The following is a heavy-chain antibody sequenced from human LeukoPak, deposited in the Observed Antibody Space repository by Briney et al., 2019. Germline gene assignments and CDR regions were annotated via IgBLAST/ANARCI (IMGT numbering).Heavy chain of an antibody. CDR1: PGSISSSSYY. Sequence: SETLSLTCIVSPGSISSSSYYWSWIRQPPGKGLEWIGYIYYSGSTNYNPSLKSRVTISVKTSKNQFSLKLRSVTAADTAVYYCARVTGYTIEDYFDYWGQGTLVTVSS. CDR2: IYYSGST. J-gene: IGHJ4*02. CDR3: ARVTGYTIEDYFDY. V-gene: IGHV4-61*01. D-gene: IGHD3-9*01.